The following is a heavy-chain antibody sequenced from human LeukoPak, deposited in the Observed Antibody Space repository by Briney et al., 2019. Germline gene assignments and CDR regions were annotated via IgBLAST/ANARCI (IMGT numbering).Heavy chain of an antibody. CDR2: ISGSGSST. D-gene: IGHD4-17*01. Sequence: PGGSLRLSCDASGFTFTYVAMNWVRQAPGKGLEWVSGISGSGSSTYYADSVKGRSTISRDNAKNTLYLEMNSLRAEDTAEYYCGKDPNGDYIGAFETWGRGTMVTVSP. V-gene: IGHV3-23*01. J-gene: IGHJ3*02. CDR1: GFTFTYVA. CDR3: GKDPNGDYIGAFET.